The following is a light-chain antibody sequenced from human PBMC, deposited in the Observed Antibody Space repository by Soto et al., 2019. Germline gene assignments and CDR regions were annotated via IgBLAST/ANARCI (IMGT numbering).Light chain of an antibody. CDR3: SSYTSNSTWV. Sequence: QSVLTQPASVSGSPGQSITISCTGTSSDVGGYNYVSWYQHHPGKAPKLMIYEVSNRPSGVSNRFSGSKSGNTASLTISGLQAEDEADYYCSSYTSNSTWVFGGGTKLTVL. CDR2: EVS. V-gene: IGLV2-14*01. CDR1: SSDVGGYNY. J-gene: IGLJ3*02.